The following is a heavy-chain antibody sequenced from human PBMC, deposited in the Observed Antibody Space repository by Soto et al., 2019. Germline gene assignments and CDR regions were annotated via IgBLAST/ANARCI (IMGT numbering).Heavy chain of an antibody. CDR1: GGTVACSHW. J-gene: IGHJ5*02. D-gene: IGHD2-21*02. CDR2: VYHTGDT. Sequence: PSETLSLTCGVSGGTVACSHWWSWVRQSPGRGLEWIGNVYHTGDTNFNPSLQGRVTFSVDKSNNQFSLRLTSVTAADTAVYFCAREIVTAGGNNYFDPWGPGTLVTVSS. CDR3: AREIVTAGGNNYFDP. V-gene: IGHV4-4*02.